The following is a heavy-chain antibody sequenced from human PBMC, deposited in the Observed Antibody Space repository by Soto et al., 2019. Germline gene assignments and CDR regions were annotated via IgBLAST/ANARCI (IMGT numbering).Heavy chain of an antibody. J-gene: IGHJ4*02. CDR3: ARDEDGYNYRY. D-gene: IGHD5-12*01. CDR2: ISAYNGNT. V-gene: IGHV1-18*04. Sequence: WASLKVSCNASGYTFTSYGISWVRQAPGQGLEWMGWISAYNGNTNYAQKLQGRVTMTTDTSTSTAYMELRSLRSDDTAVYYCARDEDGYNYRYWGQGTLVTVYS. CDR1: GYTFTSYG.